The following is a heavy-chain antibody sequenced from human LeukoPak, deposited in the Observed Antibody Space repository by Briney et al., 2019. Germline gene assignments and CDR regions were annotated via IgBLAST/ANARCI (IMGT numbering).Heavy chain of an antibody. Sequence: SETLSLTCTVSGGPISSGDYYSGWLRQLPGEGLEWIVYIYYSGSTYYRPSPKSRFTISVDTSKNPFSLKLSSLTAAVSAFDYCARVDDSGYGKFDPWGQGTLVSVPS. J-gene: IGHJ5*02. D-gene: IGHD5-12*01. CDR2: IYYSGST. CDR3: ARVDDSGYGKFDP. CDR1: GGPISSGDYY. V-gene: IGHV4-31*03.